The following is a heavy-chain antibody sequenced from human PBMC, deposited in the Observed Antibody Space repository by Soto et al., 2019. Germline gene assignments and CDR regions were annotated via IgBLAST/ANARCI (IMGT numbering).Heavy chain of an antibody. V-gene: IGHV3-23*01. CDR2: ISGSGGST. CDR1: GFTFSSYA. CDR3: AKEARRYQYYYYYGMDV. J-gene: IGHJ6*02. Sequence: EVQLLESGGGLVQPGGSLRLSCAASGFTFSSYAMSWVRQAPGKGLEWVSAISGSGGSTYYADSVKGRFTISRDNSKNTLYLQMNSLRAEDTAVYYCAKEARRYQYYYYYGMDVWGQGTTVTVSS. D-gene: IGHD2-2*01.